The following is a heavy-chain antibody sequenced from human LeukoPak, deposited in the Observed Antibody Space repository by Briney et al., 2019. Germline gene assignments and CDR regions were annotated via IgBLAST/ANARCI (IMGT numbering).Heavy chain of an antibody. Sequence: GGSLRLSCAASGFTFSIYAMSWVRQAPGKGLEWVSVISGSGGDTYYADSVKGRFTISRDNSKNTLYLQMNSLRAEDTAVYYCTRVGRVAGDAFDIWGQGTMVTVSS. CDR3: TRVGRVAGDAFDI. J-gene: IGHJ3*02. D-gene: IGHD2-21*01. CDR2: ISGSGGDT. CDR1: GFTFSIYA. V-gene: IGHV3-23*01.